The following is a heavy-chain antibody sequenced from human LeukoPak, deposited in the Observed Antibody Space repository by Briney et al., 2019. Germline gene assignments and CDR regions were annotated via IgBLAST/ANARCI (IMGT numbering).Heavy chain of an antibody. CDR2: ISGSGGST. J-gene: IGHJ4*02. Sequence: PGGSLRLSCVVSVFTFSPYTMTCVRQAPGKGLECVSAISGSGGSTYYADYVKGRFTISRDNSKSTLYLQMNILRDEDTAVYYCSKSLGDIVVVAAAFDSWGQGALVTVSS. CDR1: VFTFSPYT. D-gene: IGHD2-15*01. CDR3: SKSLGDIVVVAAAFDS. V-gene: IGHV3-23*01.